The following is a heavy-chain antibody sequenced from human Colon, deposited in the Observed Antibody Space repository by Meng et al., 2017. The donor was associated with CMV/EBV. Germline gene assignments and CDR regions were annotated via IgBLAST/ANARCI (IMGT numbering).Heavy chain of an antibody. CDR3: ARHYDASWFGY. CDR2: IHCGDSRT. CDR1: GYTFATHW. D-gene: IGHD2-2*01. Sequence: GGPLRLSCKTSGYTFATHWIGWVRQLPGKDLEWMGMIHCGDSRTIYSPLFQGQVTISADKSLNTAYLQWNSLQASDTAMYYCARHYDASWFGYWGQGTLVTVSS. J-gene: IGHJ4*02. V-gene: IGHV5-51*01.